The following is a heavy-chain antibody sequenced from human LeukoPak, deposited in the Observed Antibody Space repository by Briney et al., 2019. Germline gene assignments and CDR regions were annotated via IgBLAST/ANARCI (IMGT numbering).Heavy chain of an antibody. J-gene: IGHJ4*02. Sequence: ASVKVSCKASGYTFTGYYMHWVRQAPGQGLEWMGWINPNTGGTNYAQKFQGRVTMTRDTFISTTYMELSRLRSDDTAVYYCASQPYYFDSSGYYDYWGQGTLVTVSS. CDR2: INPNTGGT. CDR3: ASQPYYFDSSGYYDY. V-gene: IGHV1-2*02. CDR1: GYTFTGYY. D-gene: IGHD3-22*01.